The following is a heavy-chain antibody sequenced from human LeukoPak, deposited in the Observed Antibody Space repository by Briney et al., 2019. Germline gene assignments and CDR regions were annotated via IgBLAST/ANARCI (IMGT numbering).Heavy chain of an antibody. CDR2: ITTSGDST. Sequence: TGGSLRLSCAASGFTFSIYGMSWVRQAPGKGLEWVSTITTSGDSTYYADSVRGRFTISRDNSKNTLYLQMNSLRAEDTAVYYCAKDRWTEVDAFDIWGQGTMVTVSS. D-gene: IGHD1-1*01. CDR1: GFTFSIYG. V-gene: IGHV3-23*01. CDR3: AKDRWTEVDAFDI. J-gene: IGHJ3*02.